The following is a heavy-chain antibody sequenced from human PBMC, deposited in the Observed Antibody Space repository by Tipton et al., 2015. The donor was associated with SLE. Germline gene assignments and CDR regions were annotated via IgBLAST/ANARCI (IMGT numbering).Heavy chain of an antibody. D-gene: IGHD3-16*01. CDR1: GFTFSSYS. V-gene: IGHV3-30*02. CDR3: AGLYGMDV. Sequence: SLRLSCAASGFTFSSYSMYWVRQAPGKGLEWVAFIRYDGNNKYYADSVKGRFTISRDNSKKTMYLQMNSLRAEDSAVYYCAGLYGMDVWGQGTTVTVSS. J-gene: IGHJ6*02. CDR2: IRYDGNNK.